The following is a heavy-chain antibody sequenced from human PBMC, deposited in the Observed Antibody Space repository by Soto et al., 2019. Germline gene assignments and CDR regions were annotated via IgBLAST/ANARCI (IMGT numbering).Heavy chain of an antibody. D-gene: IGHD3-16*02. CDR1: GGSVSNYY. CDR2: INYSGST. V-gene: IGHV4-59*02. J-gene: IGHJ6*02. CDR3: ARLAPRYRIRDHNYYSLDF. Sequence: SETLSLTCTVSGGSVSNYYRTWIRQPPGKGLEWISYINYSGSTDHSPSLKSRVTISLDTSKNQFSLRLISVTAADTAVYYCARLAPRYRIRDHNYYSLDFWGQGTTVTVSS.